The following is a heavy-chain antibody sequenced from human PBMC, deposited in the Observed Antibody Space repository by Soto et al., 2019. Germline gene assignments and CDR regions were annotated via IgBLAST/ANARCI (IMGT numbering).Heavy chain of an antibody. CDR3: ARDSYYYDSSGPYRGMDV. J-gene: IGHJ6*02. V-gene: IGHV4-39*07. CDR1: GGSISSSSHF. Sequence: SETLPLTCTVSGGSISSSSHFWGWIRQPPGKGLEWIATIFYTGSTNYNPSLKSRVTISVDTSKNQFSLKLSSVTAADTAVYYCARDSYYYDSSGPYRGMDVWGQGTTVTVSS. D-gene: IGHD3-22*01. CDR2: IFYTGST.